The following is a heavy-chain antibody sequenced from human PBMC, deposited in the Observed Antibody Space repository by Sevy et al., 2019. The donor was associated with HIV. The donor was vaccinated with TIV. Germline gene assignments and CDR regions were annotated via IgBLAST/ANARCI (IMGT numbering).Heavy chain of an antibody. CDR2: MSFDGSIQ. Sequence: GSPRLSCSASGINFRNSIFHWVRQAPGKGLEWVALMSFDGSIQYFGDSEMGRLTISRDDSKNTFYLQVNSLRVEDTAVYYCAREGETSGHAGAFDIWGQGTMVTVSS. D-gene: IGHD1-26*01. CDR3: AREGETSGHAGAFDI. CDR1: GINFRNSI. V-gene: IGHV3-30*04. J-gene: IGHJ3*02.